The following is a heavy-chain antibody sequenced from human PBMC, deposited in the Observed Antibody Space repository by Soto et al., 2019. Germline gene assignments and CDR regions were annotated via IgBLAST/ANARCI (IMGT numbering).Heavy chain of an antibody. CDR1: GFTFSDYW. CDR2: ISGDGSDT. Sequence: EVQVVESGGGLVQPGGSLRLSCAASGFTFSDYWMHWVRQVPGKGLLCLSRISGDGSDTNYADAVEGRFTISRDNAKNTVYLRRDSLRAEDTVIYYCTRARVQFGGYDYFAAWGQGTLVTVSS. D-gene: IGHD5-12*01. CDR3: TRARVQFGGYDYFAA. V-gene: IGHV3-74*01. J-gene: IGHJ4*02.